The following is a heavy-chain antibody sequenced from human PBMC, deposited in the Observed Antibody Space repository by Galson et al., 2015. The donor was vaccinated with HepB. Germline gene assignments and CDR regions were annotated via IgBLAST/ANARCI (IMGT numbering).Heavy chain of an antibody. D-gene: IGHD6-13*01. J-gene: IGHJ4*02. Sequence: SLRLSCAASGFTFSSYAMHWVRQAPGKGLEWVAVISYDGSNKYYADSVKGRFTISRDNSKNTLYLQMNSLRAEDTAVYYCARVAAAASPGYYFDYWGQGTLVTVSS. V-gene: IGHV3-30-3*01. CDR2: ISYDGSNK. CDR3: ARVAAAASPGYYFDY. CDR1: GFTFSSYA.